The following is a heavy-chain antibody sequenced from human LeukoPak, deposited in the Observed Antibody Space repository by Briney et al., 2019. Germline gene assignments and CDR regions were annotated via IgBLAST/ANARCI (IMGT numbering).Heavy chain of an antibody. CDR2: IYNSGIT. CDR3: ARASPNWNPPDY. V-gene: IGHV4-59*08. Sequence: PSETLSLTCTVSGGSLSGFFWSWVRQPPGKGLEWIGYIYNSGITVYNPSLKSGVTISEDTSNNQCSLKLKFVTAADTAVYCYARASPNWNPPDYWGRGTLVTVSS. D-gene: IGHD1-1*01. CDR1: GGSLSGFF. J-gene: IGHJ4*02.